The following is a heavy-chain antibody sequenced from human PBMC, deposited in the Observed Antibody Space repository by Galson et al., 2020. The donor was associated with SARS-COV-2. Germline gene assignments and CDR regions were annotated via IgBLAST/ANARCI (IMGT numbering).Heavy chain of an antibody. CDR1: GFTVSSNY. V-gene: IGHV3-53*01. Sequence: GESLKISCAASGFTVSSNYMSWVRQAPGKGLEWVSVIYSGGSTYYSDSVKGRFTISRDNSKNTLYLQMNSLRAEDTAVYYCARQVWPRGWFDHWGQGTLVTVSS. D-gene: IGHD2-8*01. CDR2: IYSGGST. CDR3: ARQVWPRGWFDH. J-gene: IGHJ5*02.